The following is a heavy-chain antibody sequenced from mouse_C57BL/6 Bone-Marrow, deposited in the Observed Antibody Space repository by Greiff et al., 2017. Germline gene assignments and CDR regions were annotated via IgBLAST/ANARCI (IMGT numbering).Heavy chain of an antibody. CDR2: IYPGSGST. Sequence: QVQLQQPGAELVKPGASVKMSCKASGYTFTSYWINWVKQRPGQGLEWIGDIYPGSGSTNYNEKFKSKATLTVDTSSSTAYMELSSLTSEDSAVYYCARGGLLLYYFDYWGQGTTLTVSS. D-gene: IGHD2-3*01. J-gene: IGHJ2*01. CDR1: GYTFTSYW. V-gene: IGHV1-55*01. CDR3: ARGGLLLYYFDY.